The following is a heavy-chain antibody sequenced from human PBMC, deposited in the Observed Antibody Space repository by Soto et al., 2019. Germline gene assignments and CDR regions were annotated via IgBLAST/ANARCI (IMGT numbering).Heavy chain of an antibody. Sequence: GGSLRLSCAASGFTFSNYGMSWIRQAPGRGLEWVSAVSGSGGSTYYADSVKGRFTISRDNSKNTLSLQMNSLRAEDTAIYYCASSSPASDYWGQGTLVTVSS. D-gene: IGHD3-10*01. V-gene: IGHV3-23*01. CDR1: GFTFSNYG. CDR3: ASSSPASDY. J-gene: IGHJ4*02. CDR2: VSGSGGST.